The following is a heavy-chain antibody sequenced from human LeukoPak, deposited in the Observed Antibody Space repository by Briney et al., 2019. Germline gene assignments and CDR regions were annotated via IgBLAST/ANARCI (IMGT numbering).Heavy chain of an antibody. CDR3: ARDQGYSSSWFVGYYYYYYMDV. V-gene: IGHV1-2*02. J-gene: IGHJ6*03. D-gene: IGHD6-13*01. Sequence: ASVKVSCKASGYTFTGYYMHWVRQAPGQGLEWMGWINPNSGGTNYAQKFQGRVTMTRDTSISTAYMELSRLRSDDTAVYYRARDQGYSSSWFVGYYYYYYMDVWGKGTTVTVSS. CDR1: GYTFTGYY. CDR2: INPNSGGT.